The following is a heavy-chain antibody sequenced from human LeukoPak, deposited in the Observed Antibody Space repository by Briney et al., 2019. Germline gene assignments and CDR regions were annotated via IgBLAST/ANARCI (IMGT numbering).Heavy chain of an antibody. J-gene: IGHJ4*02. V-gene: IGHV3-43*02. CDR3: GKDRDSSWSNSGVEY. D-gene: IGHD6-13*01. Sequence: GGSLALSCAASGFTVPEYAMLWVRQATGHGVDWVSLIRGDGDPTLYADSVKGRFTISRDNSKTSLYLQMNSLRTEDTAFYYCGKDRDSSWSNSGVEYWGQGTLVTVS. CDR2: IRGDGDPT. CDR1: GFTVPEYA.